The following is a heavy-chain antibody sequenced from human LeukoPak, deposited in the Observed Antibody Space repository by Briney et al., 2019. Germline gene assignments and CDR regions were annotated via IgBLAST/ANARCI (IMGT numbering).Heavy chain of an antibody. J-gene: IGHJ3*02. Sequence: SVKLSCKASGGSFSSYAISWVRQAPGQGLEWMGGIIPIFGTANYAQKFKGRVTITADNSTSTAYMELSSLRSEDTAVYYCASRKEKTTVTTKFYAFDIWGQGTMVTVSS. D-gene: IGHD4-17*01. CDR1: GGSFSSYA. CDR2: IIPIFGTA. CDR3: ASRKEKTTVTTKFYAFDI. V-gene: IGHV1-69*06.